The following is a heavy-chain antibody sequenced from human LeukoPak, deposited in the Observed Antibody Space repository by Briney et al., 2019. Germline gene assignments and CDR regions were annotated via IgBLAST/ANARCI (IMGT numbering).Heavy chain of an antibody. CDR2: INPNTGGT. D-gene: IGHD2-2*01. J-gene: IGHJ4*02. Sequence: ASVKVSCKASGYTFTGYHIHWVRQAPGQGPEWMGWINPNTGGTNYAQKFQGRVTMTTDSSTSTAYMELRNLTFDDTAVYYCARDGTSTDDYWGQGTLVTVSS. CDR3: ARDGTSTDDY. V-gene: IGHV1-2*02. CDR1: GYTFTGYH.